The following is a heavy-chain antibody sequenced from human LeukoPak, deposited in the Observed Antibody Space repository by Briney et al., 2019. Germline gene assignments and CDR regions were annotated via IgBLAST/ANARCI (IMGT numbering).Heavy chain of an antibody. CDR1: GGSVTSTNW. D-gene: IGHD3-3*01. V-gene: IGHV4-4*02. CDR2: VHLDGRT. Sequence: NPSQTLSLTCVVSGGSVTSTNWWTWVRQPPGKGLEWIGEVHLDGRTNYNPSLKSRLIMSVALPENHISLKLTSVTAADTAVYYCAREGGFYRPLDYSGQGTLVTVSS. J-gene: IGHJ4*02. CDR3: AREGGFYRPLDY.